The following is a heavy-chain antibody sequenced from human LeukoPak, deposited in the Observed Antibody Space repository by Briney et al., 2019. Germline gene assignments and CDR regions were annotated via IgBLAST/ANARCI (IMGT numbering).Heavy chain of an antibody. CDR2: ISSSSSYI. CDR1: GFPFSSYG. D-gene: IGHD3-10*01. CDR3: ARGVGSST. J-gene: IGHJ5*02. V-gene: IGHV3-21*01. Sequence: GGSLRLSCAASGFPFSSYGMSWVRQAPGKGLEWVSAISSSSSYIYYADSVKGRFTISRDNAKNSLYLQMNSLRAEDTAVYYCARGVGSSTWGQGTLVTVSS.